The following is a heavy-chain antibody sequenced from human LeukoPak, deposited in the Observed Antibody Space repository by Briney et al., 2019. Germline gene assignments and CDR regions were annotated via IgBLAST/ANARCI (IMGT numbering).Heavy chain of an antibody. D-gene: IGHD3-10*01. CDR2: IKSKTDGGTT. Sequence: GGSLRLSCAASGFTFSNAWMSWVRQAPGKGLEWVGRIKSKTDGGTTDYAAPVKGRFTISRDDSKSTLYLQMNSLKTEDTAVYYCTTGFPGYYMDVWGKGTTVTVSS. CDR1: GFTFSNAW. V-gene: IGHV3-15*01. J-gene: IGHJ6*03. CDR3: TTGFPGYYMDV.